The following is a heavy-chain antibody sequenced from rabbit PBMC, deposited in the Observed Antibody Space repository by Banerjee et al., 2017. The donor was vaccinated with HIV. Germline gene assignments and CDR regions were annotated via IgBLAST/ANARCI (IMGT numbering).Heavy chain of an antibody. CDR1: GIDFSSHYY. D-gene: IGHD4-2*01. J-gene: IGHJ4*01. CDR3: ARDAGYAGSNL. CDR2: IYTSSGST. V-gene: IGHV1S45*01. Sequence: QQQLEESGGGLVKPGGTLTLTCKASGIDFSSHYYMCWVRQAPGKGLEWIACIYTSSGSTWYASWAKGRFTISKTSSTTVTLQMTSLTAADTATYFCARDAGYAGSNLWGPGTLVTVS.